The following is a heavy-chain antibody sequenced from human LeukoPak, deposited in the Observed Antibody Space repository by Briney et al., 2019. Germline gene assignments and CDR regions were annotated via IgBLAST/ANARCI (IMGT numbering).Heavy chain of an antibody. CDR1: GGSISSGGYY. CDR3: GKDGDSEAFNY. CDR2: IYYSGST. Sequence: PSQTLSLTCTVSGGSISSGGYYWSWTRQHPGKGLEWNGYIYYSGSTYYNPSRKSRVTISVDTSKNQFSLKRSSVAAAAPAGYNCGKDGDSEAFNYWCQVTLGTV. D-gene: IGHD2-21*01. J-gene: IGHJ4*02. V-gene: IGHV4-31*03.